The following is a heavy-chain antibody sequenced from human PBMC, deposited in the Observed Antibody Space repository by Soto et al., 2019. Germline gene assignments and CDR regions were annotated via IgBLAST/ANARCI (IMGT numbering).Heavy chain of an antibody. D-gene: IGHD4-17*01. V-gene: IGHV4-31*03. CDR1: GGSISTVGHY. CDR2: IYHTGST. J-gene: IGHJ4*02. Sequence: SYTLALTCSVSGGSISTVGHYWTLIPQPPGKGLEWIGSIYHTGSTYYSKSLRSRLTMSVDTSKSQFSLRLSSVTAADTAVYYCARATVTLRSRNCDYWGQGSLVTVSS. CDR3: ARATVTLRSRNCDY.